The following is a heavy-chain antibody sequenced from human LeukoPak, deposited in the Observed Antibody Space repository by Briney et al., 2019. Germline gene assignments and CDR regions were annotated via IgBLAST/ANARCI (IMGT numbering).Heavy chain of an antibody. V-gene: IGHV5-51*01. Sequence: GESLKISCKGSGYSLTSYWIGWVRQMPGKGLEWMGMIYFGDSDIRYNPSLQGQVTISADKSISTAYLQWSSLKASDTAMYYCARLGIAAAGTVREANYYYYYMDVWGKGTTVTVSS. J-gene: IGHJ6*03. CDR3: ARLGIAAAGTVREANYYYYYMDV. D-gene: IGHD6-13*01. CDR1: GYSLTSYW. CDR2: IYFGDSDI.